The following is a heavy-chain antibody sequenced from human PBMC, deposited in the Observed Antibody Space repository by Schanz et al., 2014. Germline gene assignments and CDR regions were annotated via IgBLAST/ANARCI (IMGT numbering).Heavy chain of an antibody. CDR1: GFTFSTYG. V-gene: IGHV3-NL1*01. Sequence: VHLVESGGGLVQPGESLRLSCAASGFTFSTYGMHWVRQAPGKWLEWVSTVYMSAASTRYADSVKGRFTISRDNSKNTLHLQMNSLRVEDTAVYYCAKDDTQVNGMDVWGQGTTVTVSS. CDR2: VYMSAAST. CDR3: AKDDTQVNGMDV. J-gene: IGHJ6*02.